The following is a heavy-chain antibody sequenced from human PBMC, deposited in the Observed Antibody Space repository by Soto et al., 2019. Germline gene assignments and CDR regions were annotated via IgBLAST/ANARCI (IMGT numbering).Heavy chain of an antibody. CDR3: ARDGTAAAGTSYYGMDV. Sequence: GGSLRLSCAASGFTFSSYSMNWVRQAPGKGLEWVSSISSSSSYIYYADSVKGRFTISRDNAKNSLYLQMNSLGAEDTAVYYCARDGTAAAGTSYYGMDVWGQGTTVTVSS. CDR2: ISSSSSYI. D-gene: IGHD6-13*01. J-gene: IGHJ6*02. CDR1: GFTFSSYS. V-gene: IGHV3-21*01.